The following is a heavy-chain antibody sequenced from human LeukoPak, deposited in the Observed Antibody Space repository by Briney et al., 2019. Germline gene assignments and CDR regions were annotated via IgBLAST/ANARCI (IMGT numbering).Heavy chain of an antibody. D-gene: IGHD3-16*01. J-gene: IGHJ4*02. CDR1: GITVSSNY. CDR2: IYNDGTT. CDR3: ARGGGKYFFDY. Sequence: QAGGSLRLSCAASGITVSSNYMSWVRQAPGKGLEWVSIIYNDGTTYYADSVKGRFTISRDNSKNTLYLQMNSLRAEDTAVYYCARGGGKYFFDYWGRGSLVTVSS. V-gene: IGHV3-53*01.